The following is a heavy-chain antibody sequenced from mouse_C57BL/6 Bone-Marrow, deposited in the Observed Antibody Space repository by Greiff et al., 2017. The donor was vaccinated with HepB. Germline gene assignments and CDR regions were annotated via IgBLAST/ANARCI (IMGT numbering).Heavy chain of an antibody. CDR1: GYTFTDYY. V-gene: IGHV1-19*01. CDR2: INPYNGGT. J-gene: IGHJ2*01. CDR3: ARDYYGSNDY. D-gene: IGHD1-1*01. Sequence: EVQLQESGPVLVKPGASVKMSCKASGYTFTDYYMNWVKQSHGKSLEWIGVINPYNGGTSYNQKFKGKATLTVDKSSSTAYMELNSLTSEDSAVYYCARDYYGSNDYWGQGTTLTVSS.